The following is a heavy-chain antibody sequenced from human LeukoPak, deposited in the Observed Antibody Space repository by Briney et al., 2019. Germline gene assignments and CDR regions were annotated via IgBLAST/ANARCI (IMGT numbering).Heavy chain of an antibody. J-gene: IGHJ4*02. Sequence: PGGSLRLSCAASGFTFDDYAMHWVRQAPGKGLEWVSGISWNSGSIGYADSVKGRFTISRDNAKNSLYLQMNSLRAEDTALNYCAKDMRYDSSGFLGYWGQGTLVTVSS. CDR1: GFTFDDYA. V-gene: IGHV3-9*01. D-gene: IGHD3-22*01. CDR3: AKDMRYDSSGFLGY. CDR2: ISWNSGSI.